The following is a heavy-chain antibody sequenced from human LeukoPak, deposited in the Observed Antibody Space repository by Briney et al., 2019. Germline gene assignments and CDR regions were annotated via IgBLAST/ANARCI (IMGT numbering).Heavy chain of an antibody. D-gene: IGHD3-22*01. CDR2: ISGSGGST. CDR3: ARATRYASSVYYFDY. V-gene: IGHV3-23*01. J-gene: IGHJ4*02. CDR1: GFTFSSYA. Sequence: GGSLRLSCAASGFTFSSYAMSWVRQAPGKGLEWVPAISGSGGSTYYADSVKGRFTISRDNSKNTLYLQMNSLRAEDTAVYYCARATRYASSVYYFDYWGQGTLVTVSS.